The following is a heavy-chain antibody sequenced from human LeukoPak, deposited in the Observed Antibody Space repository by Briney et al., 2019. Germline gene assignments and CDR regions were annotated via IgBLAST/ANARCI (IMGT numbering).Heavy chain of an antibody. J-gene: IGHJ4*02. Sequence: PGGSLRLSCAASGFTFSSYNINWVRQAPGKGLEWISYISSSSSTTYYAGSVKGRFTISRDNSKNTLSLQMNSLRAEDTAVYYCARGYIIPAANPDYWGQGTLVTVSS. V-gene: IGHV3-48*01. CDR1: GFTFSSYN. CDR3: ARGYIIPAANPDY. CDR2: ISSSSSTT. D-gene: IGHD2-2*01.